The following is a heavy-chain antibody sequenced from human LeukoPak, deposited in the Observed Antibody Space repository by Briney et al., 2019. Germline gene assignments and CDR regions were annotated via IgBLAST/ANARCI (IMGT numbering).Heavy chain of an antibody. Sequence: GGSLRLSCAASGFTFDDYAMHWVRQAPGKVLEWVSLISWGGGSTYYADSVKGRFTISRDNSKNSLYLHMNSLRVEDTALYYCAKDRSGNSYGHFDYWGQGTLVTVSS. V-gene: IGHV3-43D*04. CDR2: ISWGGGST. D-gene: IGHD3-10*01. CDR3: AKDRSGNSYGHFDY. J-gene: IGHJ4*02. CDR1: GFTFDDYA.